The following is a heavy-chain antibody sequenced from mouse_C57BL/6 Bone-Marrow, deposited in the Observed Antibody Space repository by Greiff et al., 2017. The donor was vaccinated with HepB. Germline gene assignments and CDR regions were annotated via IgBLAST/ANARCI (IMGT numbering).Heavy chain of an antibody. CDR1: GFTFSSYA. CDR2: ISDGGSYT. D-gene: IGHD3-2*02. Sequence: VQLKESGGGLVKPGGSLKLSCAASGFTFSSYAMSWVRQTPEKRLEWVATISDGGSYTYYPDNVKGRFTISRDNAKNNLYLQMSHLKSEDTAMYYCARDSSGYVYFDVWGTGTTVTVSS. J-gene: IGHJ1*03. CDR3: ARDSSGYVYFDV. V-gene: IGHV5-4*01.